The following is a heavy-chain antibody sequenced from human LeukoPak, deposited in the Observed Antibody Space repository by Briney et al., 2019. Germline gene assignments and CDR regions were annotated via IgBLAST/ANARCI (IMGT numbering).Heavy chain of an antibody. V-gene: IGHV3-30*18. J-gene: IGHJ4*02. CDR2: ISYDGSKE. CDR1: GFPFSIYG. Sequence: PGGSLRLSCAASGFPFSIYGMHWVRHAPGKGLEWVAAISYDGSKEYSADSVKGRFTISRDSSKKTLYLQMNSLRAEDTAVYYCAKEQASAAVYPAFDYWGQGILVTVSS. D-gene: IGHD6-13*01. CDR3: AKEQASAAVYPAFDY.